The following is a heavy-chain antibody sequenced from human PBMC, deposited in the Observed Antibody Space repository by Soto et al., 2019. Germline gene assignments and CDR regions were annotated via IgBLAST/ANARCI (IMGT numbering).Heavy chain of an antibody. CDR1: GGSISSGDYY. D-gene: IGHD1-1*01. J-gene: IGHJ6*02. Sequence: PSETLSLTCTVSGGSISSGDYYWGWIRQPPGKGLEWIGYVYYSGSTYSNPSLKSRVAISIDTSKNQFSLNLSSVTAADTAVYYCARAVRTTVYYYYYGMDVWGQGTTVTVSS. CDR3: ARAVRTTVYYYYYGMDV. CDR2: VYYSGST. V-gene: IGHV4-30-4*01.